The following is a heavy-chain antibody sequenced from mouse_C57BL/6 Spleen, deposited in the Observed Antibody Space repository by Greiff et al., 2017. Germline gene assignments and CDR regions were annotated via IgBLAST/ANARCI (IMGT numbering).Heavy chain of an antibody. V-gene: IGHV1-82*01. J-gene: IGHJ3*01. Sequence: QVQLQQSGPELVKPGASVKISCKASGYAFSSSWMNWVKQRPGKGLEWIGRLYPGDGDTNYNGKFKGKATLTADKSSSTAYMQLSSLTSEDSAVYFCARHYGSSPFAYWGQGTLVTVSA. CDR1: GYAFSSSW. CDR2: LYPGDGDT. CDR3: ARHYGSSPFAY. D-gene: IGHD1-1*01.